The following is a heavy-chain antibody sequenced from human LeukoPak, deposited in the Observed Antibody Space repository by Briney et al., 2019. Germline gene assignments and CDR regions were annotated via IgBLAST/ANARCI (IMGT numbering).Heavy chain of an antibody. CDR2: IIPIFGTA. CDR3: ARSQRQLGPLDY. Sequence: SVKVSCKASGGTFSSYAISWVRQAPGQGLEWMGGIIPIFGTANYAQKFQGRVTITADESTSTAYMELSSLRSEDTAVYYCARSQRQLGPLDYWGQGTLVTVSS. V-gene: IGHV1-69*13. J-gene: IGHJ4*02. D-gene: IGHD6-13*01. CDR1: GGTFSSYA.